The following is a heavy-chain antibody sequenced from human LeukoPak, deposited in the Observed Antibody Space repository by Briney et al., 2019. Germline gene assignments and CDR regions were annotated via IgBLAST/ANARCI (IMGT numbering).Heavy chain of an antibody. Sequence: GGSLRLSCSASGFTFLSYAMHWVRQAPGKGLEYVSATSSDGGSTYYADSVKGRFTISRDNSKNTLYLQMNSLRAEDTAVYYCAKGGLRWDYYFDYWGQGTLVTVSS. CDR2: TSSDGGST. CDR1: GFTFLSYA. V-gene: IGHV3-64*04. J-gene: IGHJ4*02. CDR3: AKGGLRWDYYFDY. D-gene: IGHD4-23*01.